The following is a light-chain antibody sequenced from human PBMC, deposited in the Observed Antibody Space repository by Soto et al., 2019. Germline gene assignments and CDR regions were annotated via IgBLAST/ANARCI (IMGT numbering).Light chain of an antibody. Sequence: DIVLTQSPGTLSLSPGDRATLSRRASQGVSTNYVAWYQQKPGQSPRLLIYGASSRAAGIPDRFSGSGSGTDFTLTISRVEPEDFAVFYCHQYGHSPYTFGQGTKLEIK. CDR1: QGVSTNY. V-gene: IGKV3-20*01. J-gene: IGKJ2*01. CDR2: GAS. CDR3: HQYGHSPYT.